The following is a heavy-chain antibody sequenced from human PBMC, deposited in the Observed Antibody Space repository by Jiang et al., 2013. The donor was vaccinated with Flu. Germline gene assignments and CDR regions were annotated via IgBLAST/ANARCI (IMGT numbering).Heavy chain of an antibody. D-gene: IGHD5-18*01. Sequence: VQLVESGAEVKKPGASVKVSCKASGYIFTRHWMHWVRQAPGQGLEWMGIINPSGGSRRYAQKFQGRVTMTADTSTSTVYMEVNSLRSDDTAVYYCARDNSDTAVGDTLFWFFDPWGXGTLVTVSS. V-gene: IGHV1-46*01. CDR3: ARDNSDTAVGDTLFWFFDP. J-gene: IGHJ2*01. CDR1: GYIFTRHW. CDR2: INPSGGSR.